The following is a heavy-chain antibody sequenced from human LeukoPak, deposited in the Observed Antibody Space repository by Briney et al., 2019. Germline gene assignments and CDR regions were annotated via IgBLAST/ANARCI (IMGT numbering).Heavy chain of an antibody. V-gene: IGHV4-34*01. Sequence: PSQTLALPRARYQMAFSGYYGGFGGPPPSKRLEWIGEINHSGSTNYNPSLKSRVTISVDTSKNQFSLKLSSVTAADTAVYYCAREPLTGIVAAAGLFDYWGQGTLVTVSS. D-gene: IGHD6-13*01. J-gene: IGHJ4*02. CDR3: AREPLTGIVAAAGLFDY. CDR2: INHSGST. CDR1: QMAFSGYY.